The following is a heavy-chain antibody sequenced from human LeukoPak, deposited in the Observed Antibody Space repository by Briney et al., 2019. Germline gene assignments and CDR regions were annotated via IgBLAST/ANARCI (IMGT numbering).Heavy chain of an antibody. CDR3: ARGDYGGNSWWGY. Sequence: GGSLRLSCAASGFTFSTYWMSWVRQAPGKGLEWVSYISSSSSTIYYADSVKGRFTISRDNAKNSLYLQMNSLRAEDTAVYYCARGDYGGNSWWGYWGQGTLVTVSS. D-gene: IGHD4-23*01. J-gene: IGHJ4*02. CDR1: GFTFSTYW. V-gene: IGHV3-48*04. CDR2: ISSSSSTI.